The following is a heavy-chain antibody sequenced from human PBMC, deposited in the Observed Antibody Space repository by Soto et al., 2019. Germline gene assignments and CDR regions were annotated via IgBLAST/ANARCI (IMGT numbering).Heavy chain of an antibody. J-gene: IGHJ5*02. V-gene: IGHV4-61*01. CDR3: ARNLYYDFWSGWGFDP. CDR1: GGSVSSGSYY. CDR2: IYYSGST. D-gene: IGHD3-3*01. Sequence: SETLSLTCTVSGGSVSSGSYYWSWIRQPPGKGLEWIGYIYYSGSTNYNPSLKSRVTISVDTSKNQFSLKLSSVTAADTAVYYCARNLYYDFWSGWGFDPWGQGTLVTVSS.